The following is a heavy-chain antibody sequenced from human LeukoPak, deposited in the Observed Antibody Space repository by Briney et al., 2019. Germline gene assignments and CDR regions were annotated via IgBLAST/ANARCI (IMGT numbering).Heavy chain of an antibody. CDR2: IKQDGSER. J-gene: IGHJ4*02. V-gene: IGHV3-7*01. CDR3: ARVGGKSSPFGY. Sequence: SGGSLRLSCAASGFTFSSFWMSWVRQAPGKGLEWAANIKQDGSERYYVDSLKGRFTISRDNANNSLYLQMNSLRAEDTAVYYCARVGGKSSPFGYWGQGTLVTVSS. CDR1: GFTFSSFW. D-gene: IGHD3-16*01.